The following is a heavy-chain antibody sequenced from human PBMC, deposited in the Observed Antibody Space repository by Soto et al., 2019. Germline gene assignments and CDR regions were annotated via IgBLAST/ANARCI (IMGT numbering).Heavy chain of an antibody. J-gene: IGHJ4*02. CDR3: ARDSPPVDY. CDR1: GYTFTSYG. V-gene: IGHV1-18*01. CDR2: NSAYNGNT. Sequence: QVQLVQSGAEVKKAGASVKVSCKASGYTFTSYGISWVRQAPGQGLEWMGWNSAYNGNTKYAQKLQGRDTMTTDTSTRTAYMALRSLRSDDTAVYYCARDSPPVDYWGQGTLVTVSS.